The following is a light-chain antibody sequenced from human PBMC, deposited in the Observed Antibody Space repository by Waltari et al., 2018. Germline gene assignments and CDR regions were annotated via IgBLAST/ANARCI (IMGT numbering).Light chain of an antibody. V-gene: IGLV2-8*01. CDR1: SSDVGGYKY. J-gene: IGLJ2*01. Sequence: QSALTQPPSASGSPGQSVTISCTGTSSDVGGYKYVSWYQQHPGKGPKVMIYEVSKRPSGVPDRFSGSKSCNTASLTVSGLQAEDEADYYRSSYAGSNNLVFGGGTKLTVL. CDR3: SSYAGSNNLV. CDR2: EVS.